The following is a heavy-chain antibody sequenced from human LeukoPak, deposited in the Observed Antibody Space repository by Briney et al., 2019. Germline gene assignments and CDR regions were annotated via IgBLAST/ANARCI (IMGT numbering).Heavy chain of an antibody. V-gene: IGHV3-30*02. CDR1: GFTFSSYG. J-gene: IGHJ3*02. D-gene: IGHD6-19*01. Sequence: PGGSLRLSCAASGFTFSSYGMHWVRQAPGKGLEWVAFIRYDGSNKYYADSVKGRFTISRDNSKNTLYLQMNSLRAEDTAVYYCARERLGLAGAFDIWGQGTMVTVSS. CDR2: IRYDGSNK. CDR3: ARERLGLAGAFDI.